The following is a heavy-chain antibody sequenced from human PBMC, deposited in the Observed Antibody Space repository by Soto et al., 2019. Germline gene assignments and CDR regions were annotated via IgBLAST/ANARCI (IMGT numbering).Heavy chain of an antibody. V-gene: IGHV3-74*01. CDR2: VNFDGTTT. J-gene: IGHJ4*02. CDR3: ARGRSGTYKLDN. D-gene: IGHD3-10*01. Sequence: EVQLVESGGGLLQPGGSLRLSCEASGFTFSSHWMHWVRQTPGKGLVWVSRVNFDGTTTNYADSVKGRLTISRDNAKKKGYLQKNSLRAEDTGVYYCARGRSGTYKLDNWGQGTLVTVSA. CDR1: GFTFSSHW.